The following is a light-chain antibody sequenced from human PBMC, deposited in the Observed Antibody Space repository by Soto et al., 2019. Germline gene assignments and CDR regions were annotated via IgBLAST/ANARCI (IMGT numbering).Light chain of an antibody. CDR3: KSYAGSNTYV. J-gene: IGLJ1*01. CDR1: KNDIGVYDF. V-gene: IGLV2-8*02. Sequence: QSVLTQPPSASRSPGQSVTISCTGTKNDIGVYDFVSWYQHHPGKAPRLIIYEVVQRPSGVPDRFSGSKSGNTASLTVSGLQAADEADYFCKSYAGSNTYVFGSGTKVTVL. CDR2: EVV.